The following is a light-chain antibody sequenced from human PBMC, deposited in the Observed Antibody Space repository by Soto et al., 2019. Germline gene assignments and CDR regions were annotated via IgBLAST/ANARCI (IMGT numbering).Light chain of an antibody. Sequence: QSALTQPASVSGSPGQSITISCTGTSSDVGSYNLVSWYQQHPGKAPKLMIYEGSKRPSGVSNRFSGSKSGNTASLTISGLQAEDEADYYCDSYAGSSTFPYVFGTGTQLTVL. CDR2: EGS. V-gene: IGLV2-23*03. J-gene: IGLJ1*01. CDR3: DSYAGSSTFPYV. CDR1: SSDVGSYNL.